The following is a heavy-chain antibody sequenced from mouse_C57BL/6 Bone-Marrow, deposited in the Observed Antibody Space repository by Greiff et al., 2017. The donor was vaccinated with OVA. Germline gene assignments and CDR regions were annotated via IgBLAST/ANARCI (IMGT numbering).Heavy chain of an antibody. J-gene: IGHJ2*01. V-gene: IGHV1-50*01. Sequence: QVQLQQPGAELVKPGASVKLSCKASGYTFTSYWMQWVKQRPGQGLEWIGEIDPSDSYTNYNQKFKGKATLTVDTSSSTAYMQLSSLTSEDSAVYYCASEEDYSNYEGSFDYWGQGTTLTVSS. CDR1: GYTFTSYW. CDR3: ASEEDYSNYEGSFDY. CDR2: IDPSDSYT. D-gene: IGHD2-5*01.